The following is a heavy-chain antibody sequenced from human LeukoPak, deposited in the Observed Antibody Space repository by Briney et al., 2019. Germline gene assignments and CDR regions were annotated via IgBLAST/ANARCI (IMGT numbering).Heavy chain of an antibody. CDR3: ARVPAQEYFDY. Sequence: TSETLSLTCAASGSSISSGYYWGWIRQPPGKGLEWIGSIYHSVSSYYNPSLKSRVTISLDTSKNQFSLKLNSVTAADTAVYYCARVPAQEYFDYWGQGTLVTVSS. J-gene: IGHJ4*02. CDR1: GSSISSGYY. V-gene: IGHV4-38-2*01. CDR2: IYHSVSS.